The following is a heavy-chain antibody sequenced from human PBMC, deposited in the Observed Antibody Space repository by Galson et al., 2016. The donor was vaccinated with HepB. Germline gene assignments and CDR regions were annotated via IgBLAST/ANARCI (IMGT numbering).Heavy chain of an antibody. Sequence: SLRLSCAASGFTFSRHAIHWVRQAPGNRLEWVALISYDGNNKHCADSVKGRFTTSRDNSKRTVHLQMNSLRPEDTAVYYCARGRGSGWYSHALDVWGQGTLVIVSS. CDR1: GFTFSRHA. CDR2: ISYDGNNK. D-gene: IGHD6-19*01. J-gene: IGHJ3*01. CDR3: ARGRGSGWYSHALDV. V-gene: IGHV3-30-3*01.